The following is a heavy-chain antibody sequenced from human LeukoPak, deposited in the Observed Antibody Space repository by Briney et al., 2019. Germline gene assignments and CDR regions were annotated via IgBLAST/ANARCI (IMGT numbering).Heavy chain of an antibody. CDR2: ISTYNGNT. D-gene: IGHD1-26*01. CDR3: ARERGGDSGSYHPTDY. J-gene: IGHJ4*02. Sequence: ASVKVSCKASGYSFSSYGINWVRQAPGQGLEWMGWISTYNGNTNYAQKLQGRDTMTTDTSTSTAYMELRSLRSDDTAVYYCARERGGDSGSYHPTDYWGQGTLVTVSS. CDR1: GYSFSSYG. V-gene: IGHV1-18*01.